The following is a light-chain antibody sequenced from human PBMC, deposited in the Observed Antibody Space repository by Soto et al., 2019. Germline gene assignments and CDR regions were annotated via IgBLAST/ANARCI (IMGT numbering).Light chain of an antibody. V-gene: IGKV3-20*01. CDR2: DPS. CDR1: QSVNSNY. CDR3: QQYSHSPGT. J-gene: IGKJ1*01. Sequence: EIVLTQSPGTLSLSPGERATLSCRASQSVNSNYLAWYQQKPGQAPRLIIYDPSSRATGIPDRFSGSGSGTDFTLTINRLEPEDFAVYYCQQYSHSPGTFGQRTKLEIK.